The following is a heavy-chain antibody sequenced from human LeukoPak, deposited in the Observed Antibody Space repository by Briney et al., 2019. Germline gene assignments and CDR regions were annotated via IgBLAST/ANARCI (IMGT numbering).Heavy chain of an antibody. CDR3: ARGPTRTRYSSGWYIFYYFDY. Sequence: SETLSLTCTVSGGSISSGDYYWSWIRQPPGKGLEWIGEINHSGSTNYNPSLKSRVTISVDTSKNQFSLKLSSVTAADTAVYYCARGPTRTRYSSGWYIFYYFDYWGQGTLVTVSS. J-gene: IGHJ4*02. CDR1: GGSISSGDYY. V-gene: IGHV4-39*07. D-gene: IGHD6-19*01. CDR2: INHSGST.